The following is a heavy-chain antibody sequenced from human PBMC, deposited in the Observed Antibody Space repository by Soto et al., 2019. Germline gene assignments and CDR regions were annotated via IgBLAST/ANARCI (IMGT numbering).Heavy chain of an antibody. V-gene: IGHV4-38-2*01. J-gene: IGHJ6*02. CDR3: ARWDYYYGMDV. CDR2: IYHSGST. Sequence: SETLSLTCAVSGYSISSGYYWGWIRQPPGKGLEWIGSIYHSGSTYYNPSLKSRVTISVDTSKNQFSLKLSSVTAADTAVYYCARWDYYYGMDVWGQGTTVTVS. CDR1: GYSISSGYY.